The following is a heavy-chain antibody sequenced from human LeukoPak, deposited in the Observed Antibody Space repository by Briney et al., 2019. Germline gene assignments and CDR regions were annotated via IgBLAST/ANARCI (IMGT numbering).Heavy chain of an antibody. Sequence: ASVKVSCTASGGTFSSYAISWVRQAPGQGLEWMGGIIPIFGTANYAQKFQGRVTITADESTSTAYMELSSLRSEDTAVYYCASTTIRFLEWSSYFYYGMDVWGQGTTVTVSS. D-gene: IGHD3-3*01. CDR1: GGTFSSYA. CDR3: ASTTIRFLEWSSYFYYGMDV. CDR2: IIPIFGTA. J-gene: IGHJ6*02. V-gene: IGHV1-69*13.